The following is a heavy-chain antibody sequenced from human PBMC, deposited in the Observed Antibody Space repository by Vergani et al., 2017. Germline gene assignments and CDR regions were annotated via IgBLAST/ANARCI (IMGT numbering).Heavy chain of an antibody. J-gene: IGHJ6*03. V-gene: IGHV3-30*18. Sequence: QVQLAESGGGRVQPGRSLRLSCAASGFRLSSHAIHWVPQAPAKRLEWVAVISNDGSKKYYDDSLKGRVTISIDKTKNTLPLQMNILRTQDTVVYYCAKAGAVTSVSLQYNFDMDVWGKGTTVTVS. CDR3: AKAGAVTSVSLQYNFDMDV. CDR1: GFRLSSHA. CDR2: ISNDGSKK. D-gene: IGHD3-10*01.